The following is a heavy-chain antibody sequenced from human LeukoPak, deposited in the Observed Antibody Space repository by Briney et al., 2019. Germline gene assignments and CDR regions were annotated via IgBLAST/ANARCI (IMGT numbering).Heavy chain of an antibody. V-gene: IGHV2-5*02. Sequence: SGPTLVKPTQTLTLTCTFSGFSLTTSGVSVGWIRQSPGKALEWLALLYWDDDKRYSPSLKTRLSITKETSGNQVVLKMTNVDPVDTATYFCSHNSGRGDFDFWGQGILVTVSS. CDR3: SHNSGRGDFDF. CDR1: GFSLTTSGVS. J-gene: IGHJ4*02. CDR2: LYWDDDK. D-gene: IGHD1-26*01.